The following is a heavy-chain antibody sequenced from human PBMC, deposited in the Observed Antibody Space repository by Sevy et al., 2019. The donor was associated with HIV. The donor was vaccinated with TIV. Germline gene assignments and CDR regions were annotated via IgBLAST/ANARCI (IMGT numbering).Heavy chain of an antibody. J-gene: IGHJ4*02. CDR2: IKQDGSEK. Sequence: GGSLRLSCAASGFTFSSYWMNWVRQAPGKGLEWVANIKQDGSEKYYVDSVKGRLTISRENAKNSMHLQMNSLRAEDTAVYYCARALAAAASYWGQGTLVTVSS. CDR3: ARALAAAASY. D-gene: IGHD6-25*01. V-gene: IGHV3-7*01. CDR1: GFTFSSYW.